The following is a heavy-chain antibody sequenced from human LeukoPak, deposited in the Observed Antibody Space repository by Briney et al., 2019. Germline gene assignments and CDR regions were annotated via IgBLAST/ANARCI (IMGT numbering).Heavy chain of an antibody. Sequence: SETLSLTCTVAGGSISSSTYYWGWIRQPPGKGLEWIGEINHSRSTNYHPSLKSRVTISVDTSKKQFSLKLNSVTAADTAVYYCARGGGGHDYGDYTFDYWGQGTLVTVSS. V-gene: IGHV4-39*07. D-gene: IGHD4-17*01. CDR1: GGSISSSTYY. J-gene: IGHJ4*02. CDR3: ARGGGGHDYGDYTFDY. CDR2: INHSRST.